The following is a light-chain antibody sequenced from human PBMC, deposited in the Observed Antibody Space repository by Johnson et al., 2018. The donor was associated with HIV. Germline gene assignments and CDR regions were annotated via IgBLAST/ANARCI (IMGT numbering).Light chain of an antibody. Sequence: QSVLTQPPSVSAAPGQKVTISCSGSSSNIGNNYVSWYQHLPGTAPKLLIYDNSKRPSGIPDRFSGSTSGTSATLVITGLQTGDEADYHCATWDSSLSVYVFGTGTKVTVL. CDR1: SSNIGNNY. CDR3: ATWDSSLSVYV. V-gene: IGLV1-51*01. CDR2: DNS. J-gene: IGLJ1*01.